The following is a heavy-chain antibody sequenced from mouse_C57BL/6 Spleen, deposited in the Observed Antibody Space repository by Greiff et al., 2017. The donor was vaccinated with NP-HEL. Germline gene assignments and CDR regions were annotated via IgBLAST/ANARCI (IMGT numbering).Heavy chain of an antibody. V-gene: IGHV3-6*01. CDR3: ARALYDGYYVWFAY. Sequence: ESGPGLVKPSQSLSLTCSVTGYSITSGYYWNWIRQFPGNKLEWMGYISYDGSNNYNPSLKNRISITRGTSKNQFFLKLNSVTTEDTATYYCARALYDGYYVWFAYWGQGTLVTVSA. J-gene: IGHJ3*01. D-gene: IGHD2-3*01. CDR2: ISYDGSN. CDR1: GYSITSGYY.